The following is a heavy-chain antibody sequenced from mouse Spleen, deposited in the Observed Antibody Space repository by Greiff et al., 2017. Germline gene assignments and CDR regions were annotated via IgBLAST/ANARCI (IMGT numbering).Heavy chain of an antibody. D-gene: IGHD4-1*01. V-gene: IGHV2-4-1*01. J-gene: IGHJ1*01. CDR1: GFSLTNYA. CDR3: AIQLTGTWYFDV. CDR2: IWSDGST. Sequence: VQLVESGPGLVAPSQSLSITCTVSGFSLTNYAVHWVRQSPGKGLEWLGVIWSDGSTDYNAAFISRLSISKDNSKSQVFFKMNSLQADDTAIYYCAIQLTGTWYFDVWGAGTTVTVSS.